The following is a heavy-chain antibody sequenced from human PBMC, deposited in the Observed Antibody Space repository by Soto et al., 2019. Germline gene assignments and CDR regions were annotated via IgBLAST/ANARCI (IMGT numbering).Heavy chain of an antibody. J-gene: IGHJ4*02. CDR3: AKGHPGGSCYSGLDC. CDR2: ISGSGDTT. CDR1: GFTFSTCA. Sequence: PGGSLRLSCAASGFTFSTCAMTWVRQAPGKGLEWVLCISGSGDTTYYADSVKGRFTISRDTSKNTVYLQMNSLRADDTAVYYCAKGHPGGSCYSGLDCWGQGTLVT. D-gene: IGHD2-15*01. V-gene: IGHV3-23*01.